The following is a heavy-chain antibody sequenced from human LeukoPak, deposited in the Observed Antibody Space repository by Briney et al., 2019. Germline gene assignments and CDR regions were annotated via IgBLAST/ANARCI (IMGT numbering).Heavy chain of an antibody. CDR3: AKNRGGTYKYYMDV. CDR2: VSGSGGAT. V-gene: IGHV3-23*01. J-gene: IGHJ6*03. Sequence: GGSLRLSCAASGFTFNNYAMSWVPQAPGMGLEWLSYVSGSGGATYYAASVKGRFTISRDNSKNTVYLQMGSLRAEDTAVYYCAKNRGGTYKYYMDVWGNGTTVTVSS. CDR1: GFTFNNYA. D-gene: IGHD1-1*01.